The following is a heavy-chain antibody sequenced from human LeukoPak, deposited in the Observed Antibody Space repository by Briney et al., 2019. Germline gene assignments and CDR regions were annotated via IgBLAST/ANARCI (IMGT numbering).Heavy chain of an antibody. CDR3: ARPPTGGYSYGSPFDY. V-gene: IGHV4-39*01. Sequence: SETLSLTCTVSGGSISSSSYYWGWLRQPPGTGLEWIGSIYYSGSIYYNPSLKSRVTISVDTSKNQFSLKLSSVTAADTAVYYCARPPTGGYSYGSPFDYWGQGTLVTVSS. D-gene: IGHD5-18*01. J-gene: IGHJ4*02. CDR2: IYYSGSI. CDR1: GGSISSSSYY.